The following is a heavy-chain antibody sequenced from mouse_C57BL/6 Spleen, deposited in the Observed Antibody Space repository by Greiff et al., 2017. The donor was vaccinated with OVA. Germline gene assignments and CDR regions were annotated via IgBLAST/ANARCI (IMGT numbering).Heavy chain of an antibody. Sequence: QVQLQQSGAELVRPGTSVKVSCKASGYAFTNYLIEWVKQRPGQGLEWIGVINPGSGGTNYNEKFKGKATLTADKSSSTAYMQLSSLTSEDSAVYFCARSIYYGSSYDGYFDVWGTGTTVTVSS. CDR1: GYAFTNYL. J-gene: IGHJ1*03. CDR3: ARSIYYGSSYDGYFDV. V-gene: IGHV1-54*01. D-gene: IGHD1-1*01. CDR2: INPGSGGT.